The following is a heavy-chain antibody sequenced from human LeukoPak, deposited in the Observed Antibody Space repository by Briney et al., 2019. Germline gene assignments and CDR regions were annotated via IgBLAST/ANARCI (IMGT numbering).Heavy chain of an antibody. CDR3: AVHSGSYSYYSDY. V-gene: IGHV1-69*13. Sequence: GASVKVSCKASGGTFSSYAISWVRQAPGQGLEWMGGIIPIFGTANYAQKFQGRVTITADESTSTAYMELSSLRSEDTAVYYCAVHSGSYSYYSDYWGQGTLVTVSS. CDR1: GGTFSSYA. J-gene: IGHJ4*02. CDR2: IIPIFGTA. D-gene: IGHD1-26*01.